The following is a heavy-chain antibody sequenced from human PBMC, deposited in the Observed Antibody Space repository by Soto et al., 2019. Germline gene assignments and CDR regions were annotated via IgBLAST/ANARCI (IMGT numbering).Heavy chain of an antibody. CDR3: ASKAGDYDSSGYHYYYGMDV. J-gene: IGHJ6*02. CDR2: IDPSDSYT. D-gene: IGHD3-22*01. CDR1: GYSFTSYW. Sequence: GESLKISCKGSGYSFTSYWISWVRQMPWKGLEWMGRIDPSDSYTNYSPSFQGHVTISADKSISTAYLQWSSLKASDTAMYYCASKAGDYDSSGYHYYYGMDVWGQGTTVTVSS. V-gene: IGHV5-10-1*01.